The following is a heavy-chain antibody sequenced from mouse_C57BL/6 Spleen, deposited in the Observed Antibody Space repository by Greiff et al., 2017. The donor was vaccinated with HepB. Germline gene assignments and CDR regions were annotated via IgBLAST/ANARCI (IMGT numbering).Heavy chain of an antibody. CDR3: ARPRVYYYGSSLYWYFDV. Sequence: EVKLMESGGGLVQPGGSLKLSCAASGIDFSRYWMSWVRRAPGKGLEWIGEINPDSSTINYAPSLKDKFIISRDNAKNTLYLQMSKVRSEDTALYYCARPRVYYYGSSLYWYFDVWGTGTTVTVSS. J-gene: IGHJ1*03. CDR2: INPDSSTI. D-gene: IGHD1-1*01. V-gene: IGHV4-1*01. CDR1: GIDFSRYW.